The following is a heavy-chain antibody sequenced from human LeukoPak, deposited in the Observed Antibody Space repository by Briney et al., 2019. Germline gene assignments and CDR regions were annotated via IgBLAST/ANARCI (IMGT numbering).Heavy chain of an antibody. D-gene: IGHD2-15*01. CDR1: GFTFDDYA. Sequence: GGSLRLSCAASGFTFDDYAMHWVRQAPGKGLEWVSGISWNSVSIDYADSVKGRFTISRDNAKNSLYLQMNSLRPEDMALYYCAKETIYCSGGSCYHDALDIWGQGTMVTVSS. CDR3: AKETIYCSGGSCYHDALDI. CDR2: ISWNSVSI. V-gene: IGHV3-9*03. J-gene: IGHJ3*02.